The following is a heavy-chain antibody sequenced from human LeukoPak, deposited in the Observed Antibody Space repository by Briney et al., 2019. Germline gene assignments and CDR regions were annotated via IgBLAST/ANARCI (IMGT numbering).Heavy chain of an antibody. CDR2: IYYSGST. CDR3: ARVRSRSWYRWFDP. J-gene: IGHJ5*02. Sequence: SETLSLTCTVSGGSISSSSYYWGWIRQPPGKGLEWIGSIYYSGSTYYNPSLKSRVIISVDTSKNQFSLKLSSVTAADTAVYYCARVRSRSWYRWFDPWGQGTLVTVSS. V-gene: IGHV4-39*07. CDR1: GGSISSSSYY. D-gene: IGHD6-13*01.